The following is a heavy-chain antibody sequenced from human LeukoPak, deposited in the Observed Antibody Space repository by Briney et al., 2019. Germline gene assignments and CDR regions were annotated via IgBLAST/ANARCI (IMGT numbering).Heavy chain of an antibody. CDR2: ISGSGGST. V-gene: IGHV3-23*01. Sequence: GGSLRLSCAASGFTFSSYAMSWFRQAPGKGLEWVSAISGSGGSTYYADSVKGRFTISRDNSKNTLYLQMNSLRAEDTAVYYCAKYLITMVRGVAGLDYWGQGTLVTVSS. D-gene: IGHD3-10*01. J-gene: IGHJ4*02. CDR3: AKYLITMVRGVAGLDY. CDR1: GFTFSSYA.